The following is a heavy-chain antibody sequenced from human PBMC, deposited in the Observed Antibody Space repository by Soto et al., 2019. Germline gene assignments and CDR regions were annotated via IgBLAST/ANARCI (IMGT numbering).Heavy chain of an antibody. V-gene: IGHV1-46*03. D-gene: IGHD4-17*01. J-gene: IGHJ6*04. CDR1: GYTFTSYY. Sequence: QVQLVQSGAEVKKPGASVKVSCKASGYTFTSYYMHWVRQAPGQGLEWMGIINPSGGSTSYAQKFQGRATMTRDKSTITVYMELSSLRSEDTAVYYCARDLGNYGDYNDYGMDVWGEGTTVTVSS. CDR3: ARDLGNYGDYNDYGMDV. CDR2: INPSGGST.